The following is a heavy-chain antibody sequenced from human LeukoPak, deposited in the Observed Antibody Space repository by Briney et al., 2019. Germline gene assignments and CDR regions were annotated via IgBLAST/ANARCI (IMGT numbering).Heavy chain of an antibody. Sequence: GGSLRLSCAAYGFTFSSYAMSWVRQAPGKGLEWVSAISGSGGSTYYADSVKGRFTISRDNSKNTLYLQMNSLRAEDTAVYYCAKYSSSSSWRYYYGMDVWGQGTTVTVSS. J-gene: IGHJ6*02. CDR1: GFTFSSYA. CDR2: ISGSGGST. D-gene: IGHD6-6*01. V-gene: IGHV3-23*01. CDR3: AKYSSSSSWRYYYGMDV.